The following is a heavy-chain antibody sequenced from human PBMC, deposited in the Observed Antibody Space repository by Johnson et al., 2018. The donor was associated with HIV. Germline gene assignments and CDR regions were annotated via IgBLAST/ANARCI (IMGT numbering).Heavy chain of an antibody. J-gene: IGHJ3*02. D-gene: IGHD3-22*01. CDR2: IYSGGST. V-gene: IGHV3-NL1*01. Sequence: QVQLVESGGGVVQPGRSLRLSCAASGFTFSSYAMHWVRQAPGKGLEWVSVIYSGGSTYYADSVNGRFTISRDNSKNSLYLQMNSRRAEDTSVYYCSLQSYYDSRGAFDIWGQGTMVTVSS. CDR3: SLQSYYDSRGAFDI. CDR1: GFTFSSYA.